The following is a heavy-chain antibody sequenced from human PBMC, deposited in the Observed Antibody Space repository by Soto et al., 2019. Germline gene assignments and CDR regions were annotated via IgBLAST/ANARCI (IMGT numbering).Heavy chain of an antibody. D-gene: IGHD6-19*01. V-gene: IGHV4-30-4*01. J-gene: IGHJ4*02. CDR3: ARVRAEIAVAGITYLFDY. CDR2: IYYSGST. Sequence: SETLSLTCTVSGGSISSGDYYWSWIRQPPGKGLEWIGYIYYSGSTYYNPSLKSRVTISVDTSKNQFSLKLSSVTAADTAVYYCARVRAEIAVAGITYLFDYWGQGTLVTVSS. CDR1: GGSISSGDYY.